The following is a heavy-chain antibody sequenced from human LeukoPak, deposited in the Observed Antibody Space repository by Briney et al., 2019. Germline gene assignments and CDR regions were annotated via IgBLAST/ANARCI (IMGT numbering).Heavy chain of an antibody. CDR2: IFYSGSA. CDR3: ARQGGTLNWFDP. J-gene: IGHJ5*02. V-gene: IGHV4-39*01. Sequence: SETLSLTCTVSGGSISSSSYYWGWLRQPPGKGLEWIGSIFYSGSAYYNPSLKSRVAISVDTSKNQFSLKLSSVTAADTAVYYCARQGGTLNWFDPWGQGTLVTVSS. CDR1: GGSISSSSYY. D-gene: IGHD1-7*01.